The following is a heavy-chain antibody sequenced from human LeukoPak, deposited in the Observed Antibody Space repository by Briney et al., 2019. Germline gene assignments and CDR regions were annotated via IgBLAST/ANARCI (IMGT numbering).Heavy chain of an antibody. CDR1: GFTFSSYA. Sequence: GGSLRLSCAVSGFTFSSYAMHWVRQAPGKGLEWVAVISYDGSNKYYADSVKGRFTISRDNSKNTLYLQMNSLRAEDTAVYYCAREGSTVASYFDYWGQGTLVTVSS. V-gene: IGHV3-30-3*01. D-gene: IGHD4-11*01. J-gene: IGHJ4*02. CDR2: ISYDGSNK. CDR3: AREGSTVASYFDY.